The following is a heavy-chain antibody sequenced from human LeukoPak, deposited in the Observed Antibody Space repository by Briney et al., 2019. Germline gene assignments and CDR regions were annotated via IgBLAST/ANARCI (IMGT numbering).Heavy chain of an antibody. V-gene: IGHV1-18*01. J-gene: IGHJ4*02. CDR2: ISAYNGNT. Sequence: ASVKVSCKASGYTFTSCGISWVRQAPGQGLEWMGWISAYNGNTNYAQKLQGRVTMTTDTSTSTAYMELRSLRSDDTAVYYCARAPSQHYDFWSGYYFDYWGQGTLVTVSS. CDR3: ARAPSQHYDFWSGYYFDY. CDR1: GYTFTSCG. D-gene: IGHD3-3*01.